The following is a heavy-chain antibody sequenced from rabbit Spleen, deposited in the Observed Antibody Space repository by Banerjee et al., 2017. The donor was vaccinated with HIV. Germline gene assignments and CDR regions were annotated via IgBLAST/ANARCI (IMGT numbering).Heavy chain of an antibody. CDR1: GFSFSDRDV. CDR3: ARDGTGGSYFAL. Sequence: QEQLVESGGGLVKPEGSLTLTCKASGFSFSDRDVMCWVHQATGKGLQWIACINVYTGKPVYATWAKGRFTISRTSSTTVTLQMTSLTAADTATYFCARDGTGGSYFALWGQGTLVTVS. J-gene: IGHJ4*01. CDR2: INVYTGKP. D-gene: IGHD8-1*01. V-gene: IGHV1S45*01.